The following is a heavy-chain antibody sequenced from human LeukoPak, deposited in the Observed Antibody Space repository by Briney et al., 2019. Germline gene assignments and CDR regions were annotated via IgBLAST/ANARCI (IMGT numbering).Heavy chain of an antibody. J-gene: IGHJ4*02. CDR2: ISSSSSYI. CDR3: ATASRGYSSSWSRR. CDR1: GFTFSSYS. D-gene: IGHD6-13*01. V-gene: IGHV3-21*01. Sequence: PGGSLRLSCAASGFTFSSYSMNWVRQAPGKGLEWVSSISSSSSYIYYADSVKGRFTISRDNAKNSLYLQMNSLRAEDTAVYYCATASRGYSSSWSRRWGQGTLVTVPS.